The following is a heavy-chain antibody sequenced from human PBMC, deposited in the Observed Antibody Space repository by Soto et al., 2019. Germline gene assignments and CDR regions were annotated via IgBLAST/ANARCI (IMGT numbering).Heavy chain of an antibody. J-gene: IGHJ6*02. D-gene: IGHD3-9*01. CDR3: ARHYDILTGYSNYYYYYGMDV. Sequence: GESLKISCKGSGYSFTSYWIGWVRQMPGKGLEWMGIIYPGDSDTRYSPSFQGQVTISADKSISTAYLQWSSLKASDTAMYYCARHYDILTGYSNYYYYYGMDVWGQGTTVTVSS. CDR1: GYSFTSYW. CDR2: IYPGDSDT. V-gene: IGHV5-51*01.